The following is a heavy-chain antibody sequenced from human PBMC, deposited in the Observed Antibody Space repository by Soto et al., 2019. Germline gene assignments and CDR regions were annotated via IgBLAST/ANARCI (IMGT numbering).Heavy chain of an antibody. V-gene: IGHV4-30-4*01. CDR3: ARWRLEENWFDP. J-gene: IGHJ5*02. Sequence: PSETLSLTCPFSGCSISSGDYYWSWIRQPPGKGLEWIGYIYYSGSTYYNPSLKSRVTISVDTSKNQFSLKLSSVTAADTAVYYCARWRLEENWFDPWGQGTLVTVS. D-gene: IGHD3-22*01. CDR1: GCSISSGDYY. CDR2: IYYSGST.